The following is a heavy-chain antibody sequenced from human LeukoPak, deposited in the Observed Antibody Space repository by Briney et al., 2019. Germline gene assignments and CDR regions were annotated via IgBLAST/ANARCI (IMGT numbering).Heavy chain of an antibody. D-gene: IGHD3-3*01. CDR3: ARINTIFGVINNDF. J-gene: IGHJ4*02. CDR2: INPNSGAT. V-gene: IGHV1-2*02. CDR1: GYTFTDYY. Sequence: ASVKVSCKASGYTFTDYYIHWVRQAPGQGLELMGWINPNSGATNFAQEFQGRLTMTGDTSISTAYMELSRLRSDDTAVYYCARINTIFGVINNDFWGQGTLVTVSS.